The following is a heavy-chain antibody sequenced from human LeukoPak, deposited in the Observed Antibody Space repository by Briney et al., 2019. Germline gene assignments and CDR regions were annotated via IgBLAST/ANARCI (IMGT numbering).Heavy chain of an antibody. J-gene: IGHJ5*02. CDR2: IYHSGST. V-gene: IGHV4-30-2*01. Sequence: SETLSLTCAVSGGSISSGGYSWSWIRQPPGKGLEWIGYIYHSGSTYYNPSLKSRVTISVDRSKNLISLKLSSVTAADTAVYYCARERISLIVVVTQVFDPWGQGTLVTVSS. CDR1: GGSISSGGYS. D-gene: IGHD3-22*01. CDR3: ARERISLIVVVTQVFDP.